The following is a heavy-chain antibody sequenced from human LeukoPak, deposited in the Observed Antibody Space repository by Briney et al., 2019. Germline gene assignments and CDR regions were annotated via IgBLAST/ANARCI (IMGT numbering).Heavy chain of an antibody. D-gene: IGHD3-16*01. J-gene: IGHJ4*02. CDR1: GFTFSSNG. V-gene: IGHV3-30*02. CDR3: DKDWSASSLYLVN. Sequence: GGSVRLSCAASGFTFSSNGMHWVRQAPGKGLEWVAFIQNDGNNKKYADSVKGRFTISRDNSKNTLYLQMNSLRAQDWAVYYCDKDWSASSLYLVNWGQRTVVTVSS. CDR2: IQNDGNNK.